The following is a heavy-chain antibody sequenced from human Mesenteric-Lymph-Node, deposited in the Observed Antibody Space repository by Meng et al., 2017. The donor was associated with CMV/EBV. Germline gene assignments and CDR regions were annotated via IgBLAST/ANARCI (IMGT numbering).Heavy chain of an antibody. J-gene: IGHJ4*02. V-gene: IGHV4-34*01. D-gene: IGHD3-9*01. CDR2: INHSGST. Sequence: QVQFNPGGAGLLQPSETLSVTCAVYGGSFSGYYWNWIRQSPEKGLEWIGEINHSGSTTYNPSFTSRIIISVDTSTNQISLNMSSVTAADTAVYYCARGSSYDILTGYFDYWGQGALVTVSS. CDR3: ARGSSYDILTGYFDY. CDR1: GGSFSGYY.